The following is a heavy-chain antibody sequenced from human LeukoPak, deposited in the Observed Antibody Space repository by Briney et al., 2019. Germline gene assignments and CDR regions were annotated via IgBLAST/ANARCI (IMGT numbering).Heavy chain of an antibody. V-gene: IGHV3-66*02. Sequence: SGGSLRLSCAASGFTVSSNYMSWVRQAPGKGLEWVSVIYSGGSTYYADSVKGRFTISRDNSKNTLYLQMNSLRAEDTAVYYCARGYNDYGEFDAFDIWGQGTMVTVSS. D-gene: IGHD4-17*01. J-gene: IGHJ3*02. CDR1: GFTVSSNY. CDR3: ARGYNDYGEFDAFDI. CDR2: IYSGGST.